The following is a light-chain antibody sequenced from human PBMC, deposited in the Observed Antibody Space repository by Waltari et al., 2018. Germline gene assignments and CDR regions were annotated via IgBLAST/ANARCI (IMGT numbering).Light chain of an antibody. J-gene: IGKJ4*01. CDR2: AAS. Sequence: TCRASQGIRSYLAWYQQKPEKAPKLLIYAASTLQSGVPSRFSGSGSGTDFTLTISSLQPEDFATYYCQQVNNYPLTFGGGTKVEIK. CDR1: QGIRSY. CDR3: QQVNNYPLT. V-gene: IGKV1-9*01.